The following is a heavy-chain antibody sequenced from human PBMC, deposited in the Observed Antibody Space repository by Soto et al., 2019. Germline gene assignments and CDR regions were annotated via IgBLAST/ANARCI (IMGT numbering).Heavy chain of an antibody. CDR3: ARRRYYDSSGYSLDY. CDR2: IYPGDSDT. V-gene: IGHV5-51*01. J-gene: IGHJ4*02. D-gene: IGHD3-22*01. CDR1: GYSFTSYW. Sequence: GESLKISCKGSGYSFTSYWIGWVRQMPGKGLEWMGIIYPGDSDTRYSPSFQGQVTTSADKSISTAYLQWSSLKASDTAMYYCARRRYYDSSGYSLDYWGQGTLVTVSS.